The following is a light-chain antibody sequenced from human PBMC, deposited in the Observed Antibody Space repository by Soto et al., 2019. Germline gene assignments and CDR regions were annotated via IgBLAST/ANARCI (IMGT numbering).Light chain of an antibody. CDR3: QQYYHAPIT. V-gene: IGKV3-15*01. Sequence: EVVMRQSPATLSVSPGEGATLSCRASQGIGDTLAWYQHKPGQTPRLLIYDTSTRATGVPTRFSGSRSGAEFTLTIGSLQAEDVAVYYCQQYYHAPITFGQGTRLEIK. J-gene: IGKJ5*01. CDR2: DTS. CDR1: QGIGDT.